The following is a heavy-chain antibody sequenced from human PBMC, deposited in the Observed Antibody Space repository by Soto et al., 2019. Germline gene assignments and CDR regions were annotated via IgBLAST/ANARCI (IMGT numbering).Heavy chain of an antibody. CDR2: IIPIFGTA. Sequence: GASVKVSCKASGGTFSSYTISWVRQAPGQGLEWMGGIIPIFGTANYAQKFQGRVTITADKSTSTAYMELSSLRSEDTAVYYCASPKTFNYDSLNWFDPWGRGTLVTVSS. J-gene: IGHJ5*02. V-gene: IGHV1-69*06. CDR3: ASPKTFNYDSLNWFDP. CDR1: GGTFSSYT. D-gene: IGHD3-3*01.